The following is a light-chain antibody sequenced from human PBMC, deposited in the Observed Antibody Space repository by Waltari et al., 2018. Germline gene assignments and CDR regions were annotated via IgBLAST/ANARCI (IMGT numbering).Light chain of an antibody. CDR1: TSNIGNNY. Sequence: QSALTQPPSVSAAPGQKVTIPCSGSTSNIGNNYVSWYQHLPGTAPKLLIYGNNKRPSGIPDRFSGSKSGTSATLGITGLQTGDEGDYYCGTWDGSARVFGGGTKLTVL. CDR2: GNN. J-gene: IGLJ3*02. CDR3: GTWDGSARV. V-gene: IGLV1-51*01.